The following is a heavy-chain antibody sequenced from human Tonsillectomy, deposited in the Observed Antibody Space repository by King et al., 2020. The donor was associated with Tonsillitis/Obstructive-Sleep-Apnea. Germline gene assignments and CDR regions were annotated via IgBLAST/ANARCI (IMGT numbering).Heavy chain of an antibody. CDR1: GDSISSSLYY. D-gene: IGHD6-6*01. J-gene: IGHJ6*03. V-gene: IGHV4-39*01. Sequence: VQLQESGPGLVKPSETLSLTCTVSGDSISSSLYYLGWIRQSPGKGLEWIATIYYSGITYYNPSLKSRVTISVATSKNQFSLNLWSVTAADSAVYYCVRHSRDSSWGDYFYYIDVWGRGTMVTVSS. CDR3: VRHSRDSSWGDYFYYIDV. CDR2: IYYSGIT.